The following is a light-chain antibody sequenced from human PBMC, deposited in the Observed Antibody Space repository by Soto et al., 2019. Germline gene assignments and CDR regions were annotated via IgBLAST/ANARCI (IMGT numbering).Light chain of an antibody. CDR1: SSDVGAYDY. CDR2: EVS. CDR3: SSYTSSSTRV. V-gene: IGLV2-14*03. J-gene: IGLJ1*01. Sequence: QSVLTQPASVSGSPGQSITISCTGTSSDVGAYDYVSWYQQHPDKAPKLMIYEVSNRPSGVSNRFSGSKSGNTATLTISGLQAEDEADYCSSYTSSSTRVFGTGTKVTLL.